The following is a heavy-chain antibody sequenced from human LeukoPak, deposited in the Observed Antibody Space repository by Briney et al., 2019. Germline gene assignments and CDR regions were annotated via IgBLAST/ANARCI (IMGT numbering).Heavy chain of an antibody. CDR2: IKQDGSEK. CDR3: ARDKAVGPTLLDY. Sequence: GGSLRLSCTGSGFSVSNFWMAWVRQAPGKGLEWVANIKQDGSEKYFVDSVGGRFTISRDNAKNSLYLEMNSLRAEDTAVYYCARDKAVGPTLLDYWGQGTLVTVSS. CDR1: GFSVSNFW. V-gene: IGHV3-7*01. D-gene: IGHD1-26*01. J-gene: IGHJ4*02.